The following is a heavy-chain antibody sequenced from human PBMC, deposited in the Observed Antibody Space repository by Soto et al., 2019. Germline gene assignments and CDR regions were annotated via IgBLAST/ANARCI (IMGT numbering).Heavy chain of an antibody. CDR1: GFTISSYW. CDR2: ITSDESLT. CDR3: TRELSPDGDYAHAGFGHDS. D-gene: IGHD4-17*01. V-gene: IGHV3-74*01. Sequence: EVQLVESGGGLVQPGGSLRLSCAASGFTISSYWMHWVRQAPGKGLVWVSRITSDESLTTYADSVKGRFTISRDNAKNTLFLQMNSLRVEDTAVYYCTRELSPDGDYAHAGFGHDSWGQGTLVTVSS. J-gene: IGHJ4*02.